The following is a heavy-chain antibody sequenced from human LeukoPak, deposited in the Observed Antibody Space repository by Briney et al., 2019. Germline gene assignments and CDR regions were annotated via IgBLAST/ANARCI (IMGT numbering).Heavy chain of an antibody. D-gene: IGHD6-19*01. CDR2: INKDGSKK. Sequence: GGSLRLSCAASGFTFSSYWMSWVRQAQGKGLEWVANINKDGSKKNYVDSVKGRFTISRDNSKNSLFLQMNSLRAEDTAIYYCARDTSPSSSSSYFDAFDMWGQGTMVTVSS. V-gene: IGHV3-7*01. CDR1: GFTFSSYW. CDR3: ARDTSPSSSSSYFDAFDM. J-gene: IGHJ3*02.